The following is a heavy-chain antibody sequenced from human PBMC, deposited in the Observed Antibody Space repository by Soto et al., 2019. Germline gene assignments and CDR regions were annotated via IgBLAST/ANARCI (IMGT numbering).Heavy chain of an antibody. D-gene: IGHD6-13*01. CDR3: ARDSSSWYGYGMDV. CDR1: GGSINNYY. CDR2: IYYSGTT. J-gene: IGHJ6*02. Sequence: SETLSLTCSVSGGSINNYYWSWIRQPPGKGLEWIGYIYYSGTTNYNPSLKSRVTISVDTSKNQFSLKLSSVTAADTAVYYCARDSSSWYGYGMDVWGQGTTVTVSS. V-gene: IGHV4-59*12.